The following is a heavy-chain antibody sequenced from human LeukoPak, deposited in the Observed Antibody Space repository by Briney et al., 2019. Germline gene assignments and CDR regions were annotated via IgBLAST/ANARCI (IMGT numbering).Heavy chain of an antibody. J-gene: IGHJ5*02. Sequence: GASVKVSRKLSGYTLTELSMHCVRQAPGKGREWVGGFDPEDGETIYTQKFQGRVTMTEDTSTDTAYMELSSLRSEDTAVYYCATGNPSRYSSSWYTSPWGQGTLVTVSS. CDR3: ATGNPSRYSSSWYTSP. V-gene: IGHV1-24*01. CDR2: FDPEDGET. CDR1: GYTLTELS. D-gene: IGHD6-13*01.